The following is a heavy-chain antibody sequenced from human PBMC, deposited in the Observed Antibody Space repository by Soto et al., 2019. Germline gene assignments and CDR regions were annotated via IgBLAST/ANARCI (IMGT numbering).Heavy chain of an antibody. CDR2: IYYTGST. D-gene: IGHD3-22*01. CDR3: ARVFKTMSFYYGMDV. Sequence: QVQLQESGPGLVKPSQTLSLICTVSGGSINSGGYYWSWIRQLPGKGLEWIGYIYYTGSTYYNPSLKSRITLSLDKSANQFSLKLSSVTAADTAIYFCARVFKTMSFYYGMDVWGQGTAVAVSS. V-gene: IGHV4-31*03. CDR1: GGSINSGGYY. J-gene: IGHJ6*02.